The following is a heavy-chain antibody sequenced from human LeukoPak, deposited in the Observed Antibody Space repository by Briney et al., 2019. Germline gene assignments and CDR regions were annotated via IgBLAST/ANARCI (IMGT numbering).Heavy chain of an antibody. V-gene: IGHV5-51*01. CDR1: GHCFTNHW. CDR3: ARRPYSGSPNWFDP. D-gene: IGHD1-26*01. Sequence: GESLKISCEASGHCFTNHWLGWVRQLPGRGLGWMGIINRGDSETQYHPSFQGQVTISLDKSTNTAYLQWRSLKASDTAMYYCARRPYSGSPNWFDPWGQGTLVTVSS. CDR2: INRGDSET. J-gene: IGHJ5*02.